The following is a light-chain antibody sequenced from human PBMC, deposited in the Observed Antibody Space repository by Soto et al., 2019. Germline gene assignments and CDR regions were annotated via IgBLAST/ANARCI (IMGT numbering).Light chain of an antibody. CDR3: SSYTSSSTHYV. J-gene: IGLJ1*01. V-gene: IGLV2-14*01. Sequence: QSVLTQPASVSGSPGQSITISCTGTSSDVGGYNYVSWYQQHPGKAPKLMIYDVSNRPSGVSNRFSGSKSGNTASQTISGLQAEDEADYYCSSYTSSSTHYVFGTGTKVTVL. CDR1: SSDVGGYNY. CDR2: DVS.